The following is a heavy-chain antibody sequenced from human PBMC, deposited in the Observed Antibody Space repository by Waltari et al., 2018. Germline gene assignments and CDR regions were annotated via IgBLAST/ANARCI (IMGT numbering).Heavy chain of an antibody. CDR2: ISGSGGST. D-gene: IGHD2-2*02. Sequence: EVQLLESGGGLVQPGGSLRLSCSASGFTFSSYAMSWVRQAPGKGLEWVSAISGSGGSTYYADSVKCRFTISRDNSKNTLYLQMNSLRAEDTAVYYCAKDSTLVVGVPAAIPFDYWGQGTLVTVSS. V-gene: IGHV3-23*01. CDR1: GFTFSSYA. J-gene: IGHJ4*02. CDR3: AKDSTLVVGVPAAIPFDY.